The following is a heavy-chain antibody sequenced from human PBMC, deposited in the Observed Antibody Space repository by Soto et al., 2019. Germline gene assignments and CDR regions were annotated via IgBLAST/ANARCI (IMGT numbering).Heavy chain of an antibody. CDR1: GGSFSGYH. D-gene: IGHD6-13*01. V-gene: IGHV4-59*10. CDR2: VYSSGSA. Sequence: SETLSLTCAVYGGSFSGYHWNWIRHPAGKRLEWIGRVYSSGSASYNPSLRSRVTMSVDTSKNQFSLKLNSVTAADTAVYYCARSSHKESWFDPWGQGALVTVSS. CDR3: ARSSHKESWFDP. J-gene: IGHJ5*02.